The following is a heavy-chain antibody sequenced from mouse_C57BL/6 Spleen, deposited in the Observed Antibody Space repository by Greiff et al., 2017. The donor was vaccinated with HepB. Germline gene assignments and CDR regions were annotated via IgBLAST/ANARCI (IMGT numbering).Heavy chain of an antibody. CDR1: EYEFPSHD. Sequence: EVKVVESGGGLVQPGESLKLSCESNEYEFPSHDMSWVRKTPEKRLELVAAINSDGGSTYYPDTMERRFIISRDNTKKTLYLQMSSLRSEDTALYYCARQVAGLLGYFDVWGTGTTVTVSS. V-gene: IGHV5-2*01. J-gene: IGHJ1*03. CDR3: ARQVAGLLGYFDV. CDR2: INSDGGST. D-gene: IGHD2-3*01.